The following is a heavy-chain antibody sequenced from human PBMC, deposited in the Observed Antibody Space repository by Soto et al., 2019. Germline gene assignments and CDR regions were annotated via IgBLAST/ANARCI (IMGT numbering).Heavy chain of an antibody. J-gene: IGHJ5*02. D-gene: IGHD6-13*01. CDR1: GGTFSSYA. Sequence: QVQLVQSGAEVKKPGSSVKVSCKASGGTFSSYAISWVRQAPGQGLEWMGGIVPIFGTANYAQKFPGRVTITADESTSTAYMELSSLRSEDTAVYYCARGVLLAAAGTLVVAWFDPWGQGTLVTVSS. V-gene: IGHV1-69*01. CDR3: ARGVLLAAAGTLVVAWFDP. CDR2: IVPIFGTA.